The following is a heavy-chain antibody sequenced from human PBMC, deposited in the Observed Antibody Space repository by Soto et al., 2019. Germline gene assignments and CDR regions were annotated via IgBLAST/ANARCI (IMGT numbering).Heavy chain of an antibody. Sequence: SETLSLTCAVSGGSISSSGYSWSWIRQHPGKGLEWIGYIYYSGSTYYNPSLKSRVTISVDTSKNQFSLKLSSVTAADTAVYYCARWPQLEPRFDYWGQGTLVTVSS. CDR2: IYYSGST. V-gene: IGHV4-31*11. CDR1: GGSISSSGYS. D-gene: IGHD1-1*01. CDR3: ARWPQLEPRFDY. J-gene: IGHJ4*02.